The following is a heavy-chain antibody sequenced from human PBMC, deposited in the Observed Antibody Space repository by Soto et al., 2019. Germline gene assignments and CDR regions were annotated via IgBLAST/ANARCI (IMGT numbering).Heavy chain of an antibody. V-gene: IGHV4-31*03. CDR1: GGSISSGGYY. D-gene: IGHD3-16*01. CDR3: ARVKGVLGYYYYGMDV. Sequence: TLSLTCTVSGGSISSGGYYWSWIRQHPGKGLEWIGYIYYSGSTYYNPSLRSRVTISVDTSKNQFSLKLSSVTAADTAVYYCARVKGVLGYYYYGMDVWGQGTTVTVPS. CDR2: IYYSGST. J-gene: IGHJ6*02.